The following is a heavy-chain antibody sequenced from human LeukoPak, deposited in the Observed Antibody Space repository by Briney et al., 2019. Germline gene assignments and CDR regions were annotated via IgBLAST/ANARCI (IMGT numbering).Heavy chain of an antibody. D-gene: IGHD2-21*01. CDR3: ARGDIPDF. J-gene: IGHJ4*02. CDR2: IYHSGNT. V-gene: IGHV4-38-2*01. CDR1: GLSFSSYD. Sequence: GSLRLSCAAAGLSFSSYDMYWVRQSPGKGLEWIGSIYHSGNTYYNLSLKSRVTISVDTSKNQFSLKLSSVTAADTAVYYCARGDIPDFWGQGTLVTVSS.